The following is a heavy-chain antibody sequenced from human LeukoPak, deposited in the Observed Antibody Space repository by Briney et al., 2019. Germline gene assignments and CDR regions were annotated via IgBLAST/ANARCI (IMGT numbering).Heavy chain of an antibody. CDR1: GFTFSDYY. CDR3: AREESRRTPDSFDP. V-gene: IGHV3-11*04. CDR2: ISSSGNTT. J-gene: IGHJ5*02. Sequence: GRSLRLSCAASGFTFSDYYMSWIRQAPGKGLECVSYISSSGNTTYYSASVRGRFTISRDNAKNPLSLQLNSLRAEDTAVYYCAREESRRTPDSFDPGGQGTLVTVS.